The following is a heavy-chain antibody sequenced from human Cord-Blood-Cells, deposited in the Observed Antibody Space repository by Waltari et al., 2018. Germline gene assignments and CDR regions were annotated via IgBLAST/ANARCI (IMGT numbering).Heavy chain of an antibody. CDR3: ARGYGGNSRPDGWTYDWFDP. Sequence: QVQLQQWGAGLLKPSETLSLTCAVYGGSFSGYYWSWIRQPPGKGLEWIGEINQSGSTNYNPSLKSRVTISVDTSKNQFSLKLSSVTAADTAVYYCARGYGGNSRPDGWTYDWFDPWGQGTLVTVSS. D-gene: IGHD4-17*01. CDR2: INQSGST. CDR1: GGSFSGYY. V-gene: IGHV4-34*01. J-gene: IGHJ5*02.